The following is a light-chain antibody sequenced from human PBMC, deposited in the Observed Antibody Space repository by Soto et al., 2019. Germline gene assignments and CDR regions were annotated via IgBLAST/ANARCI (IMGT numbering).Light chain of an antibody. Sequence: DIQMTHPPSSLFASVGDRLPITGRASQGIRNNLGWYQQKPGKAPKXXIYGTSNLQTGVPSRFSGSGSGTEFTLTISSLKTEDFAIYYCQQSHSTPYTFGQGTRLEIK. CDR3: QQSHSTPYT. V-gene: IGKV1-17*01. J-gene: IGKJ5*01. CDR2: GTS. CDR1: QGIRNN.